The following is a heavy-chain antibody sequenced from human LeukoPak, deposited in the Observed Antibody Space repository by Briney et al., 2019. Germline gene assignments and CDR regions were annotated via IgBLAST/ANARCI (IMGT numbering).Heavy chain of an antibody. CDR1: GGSISSSNW. Sequence: SETLSLTCTVSGGSISSSNWWSWVRQPPGKGLEWIGEIYHSGSTNYNPSLKSRVTMSLDTSKNQFSLKLSSVTAADTAVYYCARHDTSSGSYFRRRTWFDPWGQGTLVTVSS. V-gene: IGHV4-4*02. D-gene: IGHD3-10*01. J-gene: IGHJ5*02. CDR3: ARHDTSSGSYFRRRTWFDP. CDR2: IYHSGST.